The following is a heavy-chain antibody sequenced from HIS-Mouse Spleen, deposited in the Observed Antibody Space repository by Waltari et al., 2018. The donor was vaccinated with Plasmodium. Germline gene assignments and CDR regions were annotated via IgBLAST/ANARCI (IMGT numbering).Heavy chain of an antibody. D-gene: IGHD1-7*01. CDR3: ARDRITGTSYFDY. CDR1: GGSISSSSYY. V-gene: IGHV4-39*07. CDR2: IYYSGLT. Sequence: QLQLQESGPGLVKPSETLSLTCTVSGGSISSSSYYWGWIRQPPGKGLEWIGSIYYSGLTYYNPSLKSRVTISVDTSKNQFSLKLSSVTAADTAVYYCARDRITGTSYFDYWGQGTLVTVSS. J-gene: IGHJ4*02.